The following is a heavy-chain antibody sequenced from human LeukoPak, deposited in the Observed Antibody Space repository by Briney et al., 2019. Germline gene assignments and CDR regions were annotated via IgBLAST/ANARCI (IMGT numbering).Heavy chain of an antibody. CDR2: ISYDGSNK. J-gene: IGHJ6*02. V-gene: IGHV3-30*04. CDR3: ARDLKVVRRYYYYYGMDV. D-gene: IGHD4-23*01. Sequence: GRSLRLSCAASGFTFSSYAMHWVRQAPGKGLEWVAVISYDGSNKYYADSVKGRFTISRDNPKNTLYLQMNSLRAEDTAVYYCARDLKVVRRYYYYYGMDVWGQGTTVTVSS. CDR1: GFTFSSYA.